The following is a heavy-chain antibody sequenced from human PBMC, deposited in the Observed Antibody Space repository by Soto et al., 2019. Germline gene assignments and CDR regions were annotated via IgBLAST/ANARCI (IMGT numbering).Heavy chain of an antibody. CDR3: ARVGLGAGCNGMVDY. J-gene: IGHJ4*02. Sequence: QVQLVQSGAEVKKPGSSVKVSCKASGDTFSSYAISWVRQAPGQGLEWMGGIIPIFGTAKYAQKFQGRVTLTEDVFTSTVYMELSSPRSEDTARHLNARVGLGAGCNGMVDYWGQGTLVTVSS. V-gene: IGHV1-69*12. CDR2: IIPIFGTA. D-gene: IGHD1-26*01. CDR1: GDTFSSYA.